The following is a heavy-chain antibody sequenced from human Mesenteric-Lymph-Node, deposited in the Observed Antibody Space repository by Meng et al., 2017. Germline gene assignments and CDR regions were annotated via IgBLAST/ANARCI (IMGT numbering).Heavy chain of an antibody. Sequence: GESLKISCAASGFTFSDYYMSWIRQAPGKGLEWVSYMSSSGSVRYYVESAKGRFTISRDNAKNSLYLQMNSLRAEDTAVYYCARTQGGRRLVDYWGQGTLVTVSS. CDR2: MSSSGSVR. D-gene: IGHD6-25*01. CDR1: GFTFSDYY. J-gene: IGHJ4*02. CDR3: ARTQGGRRLVDY. V-gene: IGHV3-11*01.